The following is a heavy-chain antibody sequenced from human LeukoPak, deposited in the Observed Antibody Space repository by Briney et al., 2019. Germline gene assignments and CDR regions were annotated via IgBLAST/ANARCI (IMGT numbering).Heavy chain of an antibody. J-gene: IGHJ6*02. CDR3: AKDAARVDYYYYGMDV. V-gene: IGHV3-23*01. Sequence: GGSLRLSCAASGFTFSSYWMSWVRQAPGKGLEWVSAISGSGGSTYYADSVKGRFTISRDNSKNTLYLQMNSLRAEDTAVYYCAKDAARVDYYYYGMDVWGQGATVTVSS. CDR1: GFTFSSYW. D-gene: IGHD6-13*01. CDR2: ISGSGGST.